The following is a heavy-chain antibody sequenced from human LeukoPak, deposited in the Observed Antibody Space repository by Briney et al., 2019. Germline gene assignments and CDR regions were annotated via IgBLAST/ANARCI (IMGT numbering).Heavy chain of an antibody. CDR1: GFTFDDYA. D-gene: IGHD6-13*01. CDR2: ISWNSGSI. J-gene: IGHJ1*01. CDR3: AKGGAAAGTAYFQH. Sequence: PGGSLRLSCAASGFTFDDYAMHWVRQAPGRGLGGVPGISWNSGSIGYADSVKGRFTISRDNAKNSLYLQMNSLRAEDTALYYCAKGGAAAGTAYFQHWGQGTLVTVSS. V-gene: IGHV3-9*01.